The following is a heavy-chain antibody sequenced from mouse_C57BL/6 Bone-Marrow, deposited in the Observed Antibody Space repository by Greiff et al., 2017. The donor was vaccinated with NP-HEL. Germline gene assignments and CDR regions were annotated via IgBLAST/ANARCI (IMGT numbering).Heavy chain of an antibody. V-gene: IGHV1-64*01. J-gene: IGHJ2*01. CDR2: FHPNSGST. CDR1: GYTFTSYW. D-gene: IGHD1-1*01. Sequence: VQLQQPGAELVKPGASVKLSCKASGYTFTSYWMHWVKQRPGQGLEWIGMFHPNSGSTNYNEKFKSKATLTVDKSSSTAYMQLSSLTSEDSAVYYCARSDYYGSSFPGWGQGTTLTVSS. CDR3: ARSDYYGSSFPG.